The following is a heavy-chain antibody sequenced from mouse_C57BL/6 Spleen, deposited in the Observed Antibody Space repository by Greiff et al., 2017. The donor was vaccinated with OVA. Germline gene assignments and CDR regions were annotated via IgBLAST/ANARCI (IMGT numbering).Heavy chain of an antibody. J-gene: IGHJ3*01. CDR2: IDPSDSYT. CDR3: ARSFYYYGSSPAWFAY. CDR1: GSTFTSYW. V-gene: IGHV1-69*01. Sequence: QVQLQQPGAELVMPGASVKLSCKASGSTFTSYWMHWVKQRPGQGLEWIGEIDPSDSYTNSNQKFKGKSTLTVDKSSSTAYMQLSSLTSEDSAVYSGARSFYYYGSSPAWFAYWGQGTLVTVSA. D-gene: IGHD1-1*01.